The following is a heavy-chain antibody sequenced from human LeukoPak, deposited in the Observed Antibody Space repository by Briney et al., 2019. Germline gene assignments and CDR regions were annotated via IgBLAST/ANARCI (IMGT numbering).Heavy chain of an antibody. J-gene: IGHJ4*02. Sequence: TGGSLRLSCAASGFTFSSYWMSWVRRAPGKGLEWVANINPDGSKKYYVDSVTGRFTISRDNAKNSLYLQMNSLRAEDTAVYYCATGEPSGWTFGGQGSLVAVSS. CDR2: INPDGSKK. CDR3: ATGEPSGWTF. D-gene: IGHD6-19*01. V-gene: IGHV3-7*05. CDR1: GFTFSSYW.